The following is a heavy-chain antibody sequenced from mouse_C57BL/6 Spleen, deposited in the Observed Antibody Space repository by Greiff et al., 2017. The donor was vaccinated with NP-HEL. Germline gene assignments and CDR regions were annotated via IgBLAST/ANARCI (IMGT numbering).Heavy chain of an antibody. Sequence: EVQGVESGGGLVQPKGSLKLSCAASGFSFNTYAMNWVRQAPGKGLEWVARIRSKSNNYATYYADSVKDRFTISRDDSESMLYLQMNNLKTEDTAMYYCVRLHSNYDWFAYWGQGTLVTVSA. D-gene: IGHD2-5*01. J-gene: IGHJ3*01. CDR3: VRLHSNYDWFAY. V-gene: IGHV10-1*01. CDR2: IRSKSNNYAT. CDR1: GFSFNTYA.